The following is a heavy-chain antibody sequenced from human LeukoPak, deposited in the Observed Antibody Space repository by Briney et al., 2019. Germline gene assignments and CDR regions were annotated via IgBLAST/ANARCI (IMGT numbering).Heavy chain of an antibody. J-gene: IGHJ3*02. CDR2: IYSGGST. CDR3: ARETGKTSDAFDI. Sequence: GGSLRLSCAASGFTVSSNYMSWVRQAPGEGLEWVSVIYSGGSTYYADSVKGRFTISRDNSKNTVYLQMNSLRAEDTAVYYCARETGKTSDAFDIWGQGTMVTVSS. CDR1: GFTVSSNY. D-gene: IGHD1-14*01. V-gene: IGHV3-53*01.